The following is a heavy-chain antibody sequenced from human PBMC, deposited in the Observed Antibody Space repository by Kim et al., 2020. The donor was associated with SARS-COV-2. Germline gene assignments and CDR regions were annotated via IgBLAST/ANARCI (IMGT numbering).Heavy chain of an antibody. D-gene: IGHD6-13*01. CDR2: INAGNGNT. CDR1: GYTFTTYA. J-gene: IGHJ5*02. V-gene: IGHV1-3*01. Sequence: ASVKVSCKASGYTFTTYAMHWVRQAPGQRLEWMGWINAGNGNTRYSQKFQGRVTITRDTSASTVYMELSSLRSEDTAVYYCARTGIAAAGTRGDWFDPWGQGTLVTVSS. CDR3: ARTGIAAAGTRGDWFDP.